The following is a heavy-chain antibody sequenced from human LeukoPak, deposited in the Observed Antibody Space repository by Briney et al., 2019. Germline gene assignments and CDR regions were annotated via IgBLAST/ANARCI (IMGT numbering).Heavy chain of an antibody. CDR3: AREQGGAEYYYDSSGYPFDY. V-gene: IGHV3-66*01. D-gene: IGHD3-22*01. CDR1: GFTVSSNY. J-gene: IGHJ4*02. Sequence: QPGGSLRLSCAASGFTVSSNYMSWVRQAPGKGLEWVSVIYSGGSTYYADSVKGRFTISRDNSKNTLYLQMNSLRAEDTAVYYCAREQGGAEYYYDSSGYPFDYWGQGTLVTVSS. CDR2: IYSGGST.